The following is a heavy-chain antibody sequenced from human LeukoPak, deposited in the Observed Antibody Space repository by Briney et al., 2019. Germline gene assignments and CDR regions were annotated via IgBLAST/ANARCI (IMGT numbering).Heavy chain of an antibody. D-gene: IGHD6-6*01. Sequence: ASVKVSCKASGYTFTSYYMHWVRQAPGQGLEWMGIINPSGGSTSYAQKFQGRVTMTRDTSTSTVYMELSSLRSEDTAVYYCARDLIAARPPTSTMDYGMDVWGQGTTDTVSS. CDR1: GYTFTSYY. CDR3: ARDLIAARPPTSTMDYGMDV. J-gene: IGHJ6*02. V-gene: IGHV1-46*01. CDR2: INPSGGST.